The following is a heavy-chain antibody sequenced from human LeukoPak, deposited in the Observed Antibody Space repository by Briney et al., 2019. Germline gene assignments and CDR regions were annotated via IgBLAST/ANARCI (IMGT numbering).Heavy chain of an antibody. J-gene: IGHJ3*02. CDR3: ARVFRPDDDYGDYSPLDAFDI. Sequence: PSETLSLTCTVSGGSITSYYWSWIRQPPGKGLEWIGYIYYSGSTNYNPSLESRVTISVDTSKNQFSLKLSSVTAADTAVYYCARVFRPDDDYGDYSPLDAFDIWGQGTMVTVSS. D-gene: IGHD4-17*01. CDR1: GGSITSYY. CDR2: IYYSGST. V-gene: IGHV4-59*01.